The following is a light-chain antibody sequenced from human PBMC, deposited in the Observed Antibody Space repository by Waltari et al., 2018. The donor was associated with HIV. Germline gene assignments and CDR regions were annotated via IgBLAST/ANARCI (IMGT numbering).Light chain of an antibody. CDR3: CSYAGSSTFV. CDR1: SSDVGNYND. Sequence: QSALTQPASVSGSPGQSITISCTGTSSDVGNYNDVSWYQQHPGKAPKLMVYDVTKRPSGVSNRFSGSKSGNTASLTISGLQAEDEADYYCCSYAGSSTFVFGGGTKLTVL. V-gene: IGLV2-23*02. J-gene: IGLJ2*01. CDR2: DVT.